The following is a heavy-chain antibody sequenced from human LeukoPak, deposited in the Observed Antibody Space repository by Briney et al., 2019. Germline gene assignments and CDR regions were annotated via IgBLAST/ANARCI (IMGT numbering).Heavy chain of an antibody. J-gene: IGHJ4*02. CDR1: GGSISSGSYY. Sequence: SETLSLTCTVSGGSISSGSYYWSWIRQPAGKGLEWIGRIYTSGSTNYNPSLKSRVTISVDTSKNQFSLKLSSVTAADTAVYYCARCALETNGVCYEDYWGQGTLVTVSS. D-gene: IGHD2-8*01. V-gene: IGHV4-61*02. CDR3: ARCALETNGVCYEDY. CDR2: IYTSGST.